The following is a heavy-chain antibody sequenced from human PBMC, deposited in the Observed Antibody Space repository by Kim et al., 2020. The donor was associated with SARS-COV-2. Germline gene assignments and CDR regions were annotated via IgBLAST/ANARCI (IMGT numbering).Heavy chain of an antibody. Sequence: SETLSLTCTVSGDSVRFYHWSWIRLPPGKGLEWIGFASNSGSADYSPSLESRVTISIDTSKNQFSQNLSSVTAADTALYYCARHFPLHPNFFDSWGQGILVTVSS. CDR3: ARHFPLHPNFFDS. V-gene: IGHV4-59*08. J-gene: IGHJ4*02. CDR1: GDSVRFYH. CDR2: ASNSGSA.